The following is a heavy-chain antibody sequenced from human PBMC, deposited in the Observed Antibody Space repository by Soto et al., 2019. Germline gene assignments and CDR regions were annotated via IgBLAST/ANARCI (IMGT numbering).Heavy chain of an antibody. CDR2: IHYSGST. D-gene: IGHD3-9*01. CDR1: GGSINSYY. CDR3: GRRRYFDWAFDY. J-gene: IGHJ4*02. V-gene: IGHV4-59*01. Sequence: PSEPLSLTCTVSGGSINSYYWSWIRQPPGKGLEWIGYIHYSGSTTYNPSLKSRVTISVDTSKNQFSLKLRSVTAADTAVYYCGRRRYFDWAFDYWGQGTLVTVSS.